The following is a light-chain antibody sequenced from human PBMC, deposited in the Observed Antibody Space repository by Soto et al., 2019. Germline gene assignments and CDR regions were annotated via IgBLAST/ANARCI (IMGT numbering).Light chain of an antibody. J-gene: IGKJ1*01. CDR3: QQYRT. Sequence: EIVLTQSPVTLSLSPGERATLSCRASQSVSSNLAWYQQKPGQAPRLLIFGASTRANGVPARFSGGGSGTEFTLTNSSLQYDYLALNYCQQYRTFGQGTKVEIK. CDR1: QSVSSN. V-gene: IGKV3-15*01. CDR2: GAS.